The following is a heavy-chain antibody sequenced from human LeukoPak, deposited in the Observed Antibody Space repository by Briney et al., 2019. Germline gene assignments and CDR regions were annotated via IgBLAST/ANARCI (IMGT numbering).Heavy chain of an antibody. Sequence: SQTLSLTCTVSGGSISSGDYYWSWIRQPPGKGLEWIGYIYYSGSTYYNPSLKSRVTISVDTSKNQFSLKLSSVTAADAAVYYCARGAYCGGDCYLPWGQGTLVTVSS. CDR1: GGSISSGDYY. V-gene: IGHV4-30-4*08. CDR2: IYYSGST. D-gene: IGHD2-21*01. CDR3: ARGAYCGGDCYLP. J-gene: IGHJ5*02.